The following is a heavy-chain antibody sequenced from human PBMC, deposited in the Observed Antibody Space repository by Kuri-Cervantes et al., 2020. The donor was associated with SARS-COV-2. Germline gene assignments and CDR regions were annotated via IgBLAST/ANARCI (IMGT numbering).Heavy chain of an antibody. CDR3: ARALGDSGSYHIQH. CDR1: GFTFSSYW. J-gene: IGHJ1*01. Sequence: GESLKISCAASGFTFSSYWMHWARQAPGKGLEWVSVIYSGGSTYYADSVKGRFTISRDNSKNTLYLQMNSLRAEDTAVYYCARALGDSGSYHIQHWGQGTLVTVSS. V-gene: IGHV3-66*02. D-gene: IGHD1-26*01. CDR2: IYSGGST.